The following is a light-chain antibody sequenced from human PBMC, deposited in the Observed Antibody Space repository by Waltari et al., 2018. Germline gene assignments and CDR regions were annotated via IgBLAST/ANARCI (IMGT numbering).Light chain of an antibody. CDR2: DAS. J-gene: IGKJ4*01. Sequence: EIVLTQSPGPLSLSPGESATRSCRASQSVDTYLAWYQKKPGQAPRLPIYDASTRATGIPARFSGSGSGTDFTLTISSLEPEDFAVYYCQQRSSWFTFGGGTKVEV. V-gene: IGKV3-11*01. CDR3: QQRSSWFT. CDR1: QSVDTY.